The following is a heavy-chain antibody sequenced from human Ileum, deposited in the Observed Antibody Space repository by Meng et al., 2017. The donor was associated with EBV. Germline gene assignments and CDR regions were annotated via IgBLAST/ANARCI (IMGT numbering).Heavy chain of an antibody. Sequence: QLHSSGPVRAKPSETLSLTLSVSNGAVSIFGTYLTWSRQPPGKGLEWIGYMSYTGSTNYKSTLKSRVTISVDKSKNQFSLKLSSVTAADTAVYYCARERGGGDRGIQWGQGTLVTVSS. V-gene: IGHV4-61*08. J-gene: IGHJ4*02. CDR2: MSYTGST. CDR3: ARERGGGDRGIQ. D-gene: IGHD2-21*02. CDR1: NGAVSIFGTY.